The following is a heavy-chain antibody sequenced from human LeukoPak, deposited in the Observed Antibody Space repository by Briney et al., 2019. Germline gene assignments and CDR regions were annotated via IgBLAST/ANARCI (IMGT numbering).Heavy chain of an antibody. CDR3: AKTKLDWLLFDF. D-gene: IGHD3-9*01. V-gene: IGHV4-39*07. CDR2: ILHNGNA. CDR1: GGSISTSNYY. J-gene: IGHJ4*02. Sequence: SETLSLTCSVSGGSISTSNYYWVWIRQSPEKGLEWIGSILHNGNAFYSPSLQSRVTMLLDTSKSQFYLRLTSVTAADTALYYCAKTKLDWLLFDFWGQGILVTVSS.